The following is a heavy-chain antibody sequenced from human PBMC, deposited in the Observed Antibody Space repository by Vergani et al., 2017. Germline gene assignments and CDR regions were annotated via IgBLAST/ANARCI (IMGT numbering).Heavy chain of an antibody. CDR1: GFSFSSHA. Sequence: QVQLAESGGGRVQPGRSLRLSCAASGFSFSSHAIHWVRQAPGKGLEWVAVISTDGSKKYYADSVKGRFTISRDNSKNTLELQMNSLRTQDTAVYYCAKAGSVTSGSLQYNFYMDVWGKGTTVTVS. CDR2: ISTDGSKK. J-gene: IGHJ6*03. D-gene: IGHD3-10*01. V-gene: IGHV3-30*18. CDR3: AKAGSVTSGSLQYNFYMDV.